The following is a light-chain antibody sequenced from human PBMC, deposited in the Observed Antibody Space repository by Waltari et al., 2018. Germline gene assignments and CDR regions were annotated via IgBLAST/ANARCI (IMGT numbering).Light chain of an antibody. CDR2: QAS. V-gene: IGKV1-5*03. Sequence: DIQMTQSPSTLSASVGDRVTITCRASQSIASWLAWYQQKPGKAPKLLIYQASNLENGVSSRFSGSGSGTEFTLTISSLQPEDFATYFCQQYNSYDIYTFGQGTKLEIK. J-gene: IGKJ2*01. CDR3: QQYNSYDIYT. CDR1: QSIASW.